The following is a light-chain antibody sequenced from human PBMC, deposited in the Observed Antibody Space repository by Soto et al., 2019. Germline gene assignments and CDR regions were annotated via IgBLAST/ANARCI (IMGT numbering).Light chain of an antibody. CDR2: GAS. Sequence: EIVLTQCPGTLSLSPGERATLSCRASQSVSSSYLAWYQQKPGQAPRLLIYGASSRATGIPDRFSGSGSGTDFTLTISRLEPEDFAVYYCQQYGSSPKTFGPGTKVEIK. V-gene: IGKV3-20*01. J-gene: IGKJ1*01. CDR3: QQYGSSPKT. CDR1: QSVSSSY.